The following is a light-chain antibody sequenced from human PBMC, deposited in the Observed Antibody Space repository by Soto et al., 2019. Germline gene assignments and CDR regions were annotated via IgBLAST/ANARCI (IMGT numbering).Light chain of an antibody. J-gene: IGLJ1*01. V-gene: IGLV2-14*03. Sequence: QSALTQPASVSGSPGQSITISCTETSSDVGGYNYVSWYQQHPGKAPKLMIYDVSNRPSGVSNRFSGSKSGNTASLTISGLQAEDEADYYCSSYSSRNTHVFGTGTKLTVL. CDR1: SSDVGGYNY. CDR3: SSYSSRNTHV. CDR2: DVS.